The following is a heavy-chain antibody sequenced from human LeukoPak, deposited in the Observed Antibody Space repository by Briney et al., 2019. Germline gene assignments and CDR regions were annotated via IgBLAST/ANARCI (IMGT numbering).Heavy chain of an antibody. CDR3: AKAASSSWPSYYYGMDV. CDR1: GFIFSSYS. CDR2: ITGSGGNT. D-gene: IGHD6-13*01. Sequence: SGGSLRLSRAASGFIFSSYSMSWVRQAPGMGLEWVSVITGSGGNTYYADSVKGRFTIPKDNSKNTVYLQMSSLRVDDTAVYYCAKAASSSWPSYYYGMDVWGQGTTVTVSS. V-gene: IGHV3-23*01. J-gene: IGHJ6*02.